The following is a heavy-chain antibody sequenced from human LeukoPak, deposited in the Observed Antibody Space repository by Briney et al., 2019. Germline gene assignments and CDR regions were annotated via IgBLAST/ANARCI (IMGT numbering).Heavy chain of an antibody. Sequence: GASMKVSCKASGYTFTGYYMHWVRQAPGQGLEWMGCINPNSGGTNYAQKFQGRVTMTRDTSISTAYMELSRLRSDDTAVYYCARESVRYGSENFDYWGQGTLVTVSS. CDR2: INPNSGGT. CDR1: GYTFTGYY. J-gene: IGHJ4*02. V-gene: IGHV1-2*02. D-gene: IGHD3-10*01. CDR3: ARESVRYGSENFDY.